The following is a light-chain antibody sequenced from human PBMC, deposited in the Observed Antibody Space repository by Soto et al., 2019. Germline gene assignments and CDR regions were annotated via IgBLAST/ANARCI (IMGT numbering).Light chain of an antibody. Sequence: IVLTQSPGTLSLSPGERATLSCRASQSVVSSFLAWYQQKPGQAPRLLIYGTSGRATGIPDRFSGSGSGTDFTLTISRLEPEDFAVYYCQHYGSSYTFGQGTKLEIK. CDR2: GTS. CDR1: QSVVSSF. J-gene: IGKJ2*01. CDR3: QHYGSSYT. V-gene: IGKV3-20*01.